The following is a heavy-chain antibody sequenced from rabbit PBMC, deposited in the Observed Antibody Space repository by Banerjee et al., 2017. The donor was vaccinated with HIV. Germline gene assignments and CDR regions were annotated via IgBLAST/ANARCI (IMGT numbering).Heavy chain of an antibody. V-gene: IGHV1S40*01. CDR3: AKDGGSDYDWAMDL. CDR1: GFSFISSYW. Sequence: QSLEESGGDLVKPGASLTLTCTASGFSFISSYWIYWVRQAPGKGLEWIAYIYTGSSGSTYYASWAKGRFTITRSTSLNTVTLQLNSLTAADTATYFCAKDGGSDYDWAMDLWGQGTLVTVS. CDR2: IYTGSSGST. D-gene: IGHD8-1*01. J-gene: IGHJ3*01.